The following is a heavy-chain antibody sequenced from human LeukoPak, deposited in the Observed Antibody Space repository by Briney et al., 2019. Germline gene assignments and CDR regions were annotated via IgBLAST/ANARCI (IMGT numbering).Heavy chain of an antibody. CDR2: IQTSGST. Sequence: SETLSLTCTVSGGSLNSYYWSWIRQPAGKGLEWIGRIQTSGSTNYNPSLKSRVTMSVDTSNNQFSLNLTSVTAADTAFYYCARENVATIAGRSLDYWGQGTLVTVSS. CDR1: GGSLNSYY. J-gene: IGHJ4*02. CDR3: ARENVATIAGRSLDY. V-gene: IGHV4-4*07. D-gene: IGHD6-6*01.